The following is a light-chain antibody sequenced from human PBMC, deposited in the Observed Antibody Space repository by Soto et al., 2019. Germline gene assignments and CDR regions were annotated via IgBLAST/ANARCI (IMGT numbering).Light chain of an antibody. Sequence: QSALTQPPSASGSPGQSVTISCTGTKNDVGFYGFVSWYQHHPGKAPRLIIYEVVQRPSGVPDRFSGSKSGNTASLTVSGLQAADEADYFCKSYAGSNTYVFGSGTKLTAL. V-gene: IGLV2-8*01. CDR1: KNDVGFYGF. CDR2: EVV. J-gene: IGLJ1*01. CDR3: KSYAGSNTYV.